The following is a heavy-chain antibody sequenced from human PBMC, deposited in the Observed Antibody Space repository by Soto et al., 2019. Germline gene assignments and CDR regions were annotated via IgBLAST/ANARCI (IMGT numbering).Heavy chain of an antibody. V-gene: IGHV4-30-2*01. CDR2: MYHSGST. D-gene: IGHD2-2*01. CDR3: ARLPDY. J-gene: IGHJ4*02. CDR1: RHSNHSRVFS. Sequence: TLSPTCAFNRHSNHSRVFSRTLFRPPPGKGREGIGYMYHSGSTYYTPSLKSRVTISIDRSKNHFSLKLSSVPAADTAVYYCARLPDYWGQGILVT.